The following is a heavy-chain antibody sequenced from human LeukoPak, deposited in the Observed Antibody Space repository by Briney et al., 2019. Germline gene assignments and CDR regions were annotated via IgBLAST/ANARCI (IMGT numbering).Heavy chain of an antibody. J-gene: IGHJ4*02. CDR3: ARVGAPPYYDFWSGFDY. CDR1: GYSENFYG. D-gene: IGHD3-3*01. CDR2: INTNTGNP. V-gene: IGHV7-4-1*02. Sequence: ASVKVSCKTSGYSENFYGITWVRQAPGQGLEWMGWINTNTGNPTYAQGFTGRFVFSLDTSVSTAYLQISSLKAEDTAVYYCARVGAPPYYDFWSGFDYWGQGTLVTVSS.